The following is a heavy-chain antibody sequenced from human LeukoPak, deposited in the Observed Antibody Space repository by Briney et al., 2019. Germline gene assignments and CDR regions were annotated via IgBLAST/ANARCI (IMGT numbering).Heavy chain of an antibody. V-gene: IGHV4-59*08. J-gene: IGHJ2*01. D-gene: IGHD6-25*01. CDR3: ARYLAAGYFDL. Sequence: SETLSLTCTVSGGSIVSYYWSWIRQPLGKGLEWIGYIYYTGSTNYNPSLKSRVTISVDTSKNQFSLKLSSVTAADTAVYYCARYLAAGYFDLWGRGTLVTVSS. CDR2: IYYTGST. CDR1: GGSIVSYY.